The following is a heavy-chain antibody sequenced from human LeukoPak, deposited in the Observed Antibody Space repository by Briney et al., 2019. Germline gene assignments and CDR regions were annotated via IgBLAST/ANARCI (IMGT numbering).Heavy chain of an antibody. CDR3: AKGHTTTFGVVIRNYYYMDV. CDR2: ISSSSSTI. CDR1: GFTFSSYS. D-gene: IGHD3-3*01. Sequence: GGSLRLSCAASGFTFSSYSMNWARQAPGKGLEWVSYISSSSSTIYYADSVKGRFTISRDNSKSTLYLQMNSLRAEDTAVYYCAKGHTTTFGVVIRNYYYMDVWGKGTTVTVS. J-gene: IGHJ6*03. V-gene: IGHV3-48*01.